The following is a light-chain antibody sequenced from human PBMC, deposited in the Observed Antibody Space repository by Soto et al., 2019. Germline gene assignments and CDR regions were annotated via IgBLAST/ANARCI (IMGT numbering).Light chain of an antibody. Sequence: EIVMTQSPATLSVSPGERATLSCGASQSVGSSYLAWYQQKPGLAPRLLIYDESIRATGIPDRFSGSGSGADFTLTISRLEPEDFALYYSQQYSTSRTFGQGTKVDIK. J-gene: IGKJ1*01. CDR3: QQYSTSRT. V-gene: IGKV3D-20*01. CDR1: QSVGSSY. CDR2: DES.